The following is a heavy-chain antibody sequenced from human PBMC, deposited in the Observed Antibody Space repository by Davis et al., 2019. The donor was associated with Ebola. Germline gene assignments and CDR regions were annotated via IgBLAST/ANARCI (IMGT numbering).Heavy chain of an antibody. Sequence: SVKVSCKASGGTFSSYAISWVRQAPGQGLEWMGGIIPIFGTANYAQKFQGRVTITADESTSPAYMELSRLRSDDTAVDYCARGWEDSSSSVSVRAFDIWGQGTMVTVSS. V-gene: IGHV1-69*13. CDR2: IIPIFGTA. CDR3: ARGWEDSSSSVSVRAFDI. J-gene: IGHJ3*02. D-gene: IGHD6-6*01. CDR1: GGTFSSYA.